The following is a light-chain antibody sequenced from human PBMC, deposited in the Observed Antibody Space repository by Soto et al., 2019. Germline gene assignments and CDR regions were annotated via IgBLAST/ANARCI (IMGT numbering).Light chain of an antibody. J-gene: IGKJ1*01. CDR2: KAS. CDR1: KSISTW. Sequence: DIQMTQSPSTLSASVGDRVTITCRASKSISTWLAWYQQKPGKAPKVMIYKASSLESGVPSRFSGSGSGTEFTLTISSLQPDDFATYYCQQYNSYPWTFGQGTKVEIK. CDR3: QQYNSYPWT. V-gene: IGKV1-5*03.